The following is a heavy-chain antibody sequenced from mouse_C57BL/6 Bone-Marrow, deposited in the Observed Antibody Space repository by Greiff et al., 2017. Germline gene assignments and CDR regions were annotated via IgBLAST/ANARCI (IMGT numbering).Heavy chain of an antibody. CDR2: IDPSDSYT. J-gene: IGHJ4*01. D-gene: IGHD2-4*01. Sequence: QVQLQQPGAELVRPGTSVKLSCKASGYTFTSYWMHWVKQRPGQGLEWIGVIDPSDSYTNYNQKFKGKATLTVDPSSSTAYMQLSSLTSEDSAVYYCAREDIYYDYECLYYYAMDYWGQGTSVTVSS. CDR3: AREDIYYDYECLYYYAMDY. V-gene: IGHV1-59*01. CDR1: GYTFTSYW.